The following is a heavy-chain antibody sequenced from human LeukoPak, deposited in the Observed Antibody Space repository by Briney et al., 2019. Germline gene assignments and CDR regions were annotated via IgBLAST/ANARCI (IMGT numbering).Heavy chain of an antibody. V-gene: IGHV3-30*03. CDR3: ATDSSSLGGASGF. CDR1: GFTFNSYG. Sequence: QPGGSLRRTCSASGFTFNSYGMHRLRQAPGKGLEWVAVISYDGSNKYYADSVKGRFTISRDNSKNTLYLQMNSLRAEDTAVFYCATDSSSLGGASGFWGQGTVVTVSS. J-gene: IGHJ4*02. D-gene: IGHD4/OR15-4a*01. CDR2: ISYDGSNK.